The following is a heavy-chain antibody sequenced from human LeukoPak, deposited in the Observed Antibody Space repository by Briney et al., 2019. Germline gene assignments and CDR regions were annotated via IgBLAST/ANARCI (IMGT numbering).Heavy chain of an antibody. CDR1: GFTFSSYS. Sequence: GGSLRLSCAASGFTFSSYSMNWVRQAPGKRLEWVSSISSSSSYIYYADSVKGRFTISRDNAKNSLYLRMNSLRAEDTAAYYCASLFMAAGTRDYWGQGTLVTVSS. CDR3: ASLFMAAGTRDY. J-gene: IGHJ4*02. CDR2: ISSSSSYI. D-gene: IGHD6-13*01. V-gene: IGHV3-21*01.